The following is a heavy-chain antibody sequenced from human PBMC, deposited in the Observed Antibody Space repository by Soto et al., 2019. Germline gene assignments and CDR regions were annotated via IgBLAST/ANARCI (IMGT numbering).Heavy chain of an antibody. Sequence: QVQLVQSGAEVKKPGSSVKVSCKASGGTFSSYAISWVRQAPGQGLEWMGGIILIFGTANYAQKFQGRVTITADESTSTAYMELSSLRSEDTAVYYCARGRPYYYDSSGYYSHYYYGMDVWGQGTTVTVSS. CDR3: ARGRPYYYDSSGYYSHYYYGMDV. J-gene: IGHJ6*02. V-gene: IGHV1-69*01. CDR1: GGTFSSYA. CDR2: IILIFGTA. D-gene: IGHD3-22*01.